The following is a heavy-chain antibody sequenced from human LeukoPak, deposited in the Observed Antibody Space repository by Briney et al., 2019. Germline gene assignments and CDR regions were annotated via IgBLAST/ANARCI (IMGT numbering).Heavy chain of an antibody. CDR1: GFTFSSYW. CDR3: ARDGTAAGLYFDL. CDR2: IKQDGGEK. Sequence: GGSLRLSCAVSGFTFSSYWMNWVHQAPGKGLEWVASIKQDGGEKSYVDSVKGRFTISRDNAKNSLYLQIYSLRAEDTGVYYCARDGTAAGLYFDLWGQGTLVTVSS. J-gene: IGHJ4*01. V-gene: IGHV3-7*01. D-gene: IGHD6-13*01.